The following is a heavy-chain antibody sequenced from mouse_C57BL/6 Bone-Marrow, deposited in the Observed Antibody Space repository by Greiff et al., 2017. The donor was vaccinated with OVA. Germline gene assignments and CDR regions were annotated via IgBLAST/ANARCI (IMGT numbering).Heavy chain of an antibody. CDR2: INPSNGGT. J-gene: IGHJ1*03. CDR3: ARSLYGSSPYWYFDV. CDR1: GYTFTSYW. Sequence: VQLQQPGTELVKPGASVKLSCKASGYTFTSYWMHWVKQRPGQGLEWIGNINPSNGGTNYNEKFKSKATLTVDKSSITAYMQLSSLTSEDSAVYDCARSLYGSSPYWYFDVWGTGTTVTVSS. D-gene: IGHD1-1*01. V-gene: IGHV1-53*01.